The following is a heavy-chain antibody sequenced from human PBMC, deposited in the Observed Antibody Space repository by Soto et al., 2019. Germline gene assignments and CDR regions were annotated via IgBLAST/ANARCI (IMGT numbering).Heavy chain of an antibody. CDR2: IYYSGST. CDR3: ARQYDFWSYSWFDP. D-gene: IGHD3-3*01. Sequence: SETLSLTCTVSGGSISSSSYYWGWIRQPPGKGLEWIGSIYYSGSTYYNPSLKSRVTISVDTSKNQFSLKLSSVTAADTAVYYCARQYDFWSYSWFDPWGQGTMVTVYS. CDR1: GGSISSSSYY. J-gene: IGHJ5*02. V-gene: IGHV4-39*01.